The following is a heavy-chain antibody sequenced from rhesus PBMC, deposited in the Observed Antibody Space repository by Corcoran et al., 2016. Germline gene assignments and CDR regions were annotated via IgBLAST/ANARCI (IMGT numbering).Heavy chain of an antibody. D-gene: IGHD3-16*01. J-gene: IGHJ4*01. Sequence: QVQLQESGPGLVKPSETLSLTCAVSGGSISSNYWSWIRQSPGKGLEWIGSIYGGSGSTSYHPSLKSRVTISTDTSRNQFSLKLSSVTAADTAVYYCARVGDYSGSYYSFDYWGQGVLVTVSS. CDR1: GGSISSNY. V-gene: IGHV4-147*01. CDR3: ARVGDYSGSYYSFDY. CDR2: IYGGSGST.